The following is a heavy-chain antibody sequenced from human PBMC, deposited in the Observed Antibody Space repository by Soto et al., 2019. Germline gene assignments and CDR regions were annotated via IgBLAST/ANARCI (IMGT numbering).Heavy chain of an antibody. Sequence: QVQLVQSGAEVKKPGSSVKVSCKASGGTFGSYAITWVRRAPGQGLEWLGGIIPILNSPAYAQKFQGRVTIIADESTSTAYMELSSLSSGDTAVYYCAREGGAPGAFDYWGQGTLVTVSS. D-gene: IGHD7-27*01. CDR1: GGTFGSYA. CDR3: AREGGAPGAFDY. V-gene: IGHV1-69*01. CDR2: IIPILNSP. J-gene: IGHJ4*02.